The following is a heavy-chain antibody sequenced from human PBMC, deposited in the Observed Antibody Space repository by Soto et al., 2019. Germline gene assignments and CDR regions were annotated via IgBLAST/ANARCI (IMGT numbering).Heavy chain of an antibody. CDR2: IDWDDDK. J-gene: IGHJ6*02. Sequence: SGPTLVNPRQTLTLTCTFSGFSLTTPGMCVSWIRQPPGKALEWLAVIDWDDDKYYSTSLKTRLSISMDTSKNQVVLEMTNVAPVDTATYYCAHIRGAGAYYYYPMDVWGQGTTVTVSS. V-gene: IGHV2-70*12. D-gene: IGHD3-10*01. CDR1: GFSLTTPGMC. CDR3: AHIRGAGAYYYYPMDV.